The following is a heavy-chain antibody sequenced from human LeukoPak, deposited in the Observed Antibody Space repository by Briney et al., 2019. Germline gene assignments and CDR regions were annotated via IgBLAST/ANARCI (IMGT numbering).Heavy chain of an antibody. V-gene: IGHV4-34*01. CDR3: AVYGGNWDFDS. CDR1: NGFDNLYF. CDR2: MTYRGSA. Sequence: SETLSLTCAVYNGFDNLYFMLVRQPPGKGLEWIGEMTYRGSANYNPSLRSRVTISINVSQRQFSLILKSVTAADTATYYCAVYGGNWDFDSWGQGTPVAVSS. D-gene: IGHD4/OR15-4a*01. J-gene: IGHJ4*02.